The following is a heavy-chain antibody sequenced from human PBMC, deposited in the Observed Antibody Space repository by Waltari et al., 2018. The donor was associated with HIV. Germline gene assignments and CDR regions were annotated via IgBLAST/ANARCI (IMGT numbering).Heavy chain of an antibody. V-gene: IGHV4-59*01. J-gene: IGHJ4*02. Sequence: QVQLQESGPGLVKPSETLSLICTVSGGSINNFYWAWIRQPPGKGLEWIGYIHYRGTTNYTPSLKSRVTISADTSQNQFSLNLNSVTAADTAVYYCAREVLIGVGVVIMDYWGQGTLVTVSS. CDR1: GGSINNFY. D-gene: IGHD3-3*01. CDR2: IHYRGTT. CDR3: AREVLIGVGVVIMDY.